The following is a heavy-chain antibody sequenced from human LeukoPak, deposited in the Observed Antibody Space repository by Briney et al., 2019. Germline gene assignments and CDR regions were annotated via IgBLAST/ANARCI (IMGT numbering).Heavy chain of an antibody. D-gene: IGHD3-3*01. J-gene: IGHJ6*03. CDR3: SGESSIFEVFTSSYMDV. CDR1: GFSLSNHY. CDR2: TRNKAESYKT. Sequence: GGSLRLSCAASGFSLSNHYIDWVLQTPGKGLEWVGRTRNKAESYKTEYAASVQGRFTISRDDSKKSLFLHMNSLKTEDTAVYYCSGESSIFEVFTSSYMDVWGKGTTVTVSS. V-gene: IGHV3-72*01.